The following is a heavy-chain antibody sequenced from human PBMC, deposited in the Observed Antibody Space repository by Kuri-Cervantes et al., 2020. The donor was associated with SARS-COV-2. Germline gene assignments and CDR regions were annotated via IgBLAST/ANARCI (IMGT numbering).Heavy chain of an antibody. V-gene: IGHV1-2*04. D-gene: IGHD3-10*01. Sequence: ASVKVSCKASGYTFSDYYIYWVRQAPGQGLEWMGWINPNSGGTNYAQKFQGWVTMTRDTSINTAYMELSRLRSDDMAVHYCARGMVRGIIQYYYYPMDVWGQGTTVTVSS. CDR3: ARGMVRGIIQYYYYPMDV. CDR1: GYTFSDYY. J-gene: IGHJ6*02. CDR2: INPNSGGT.